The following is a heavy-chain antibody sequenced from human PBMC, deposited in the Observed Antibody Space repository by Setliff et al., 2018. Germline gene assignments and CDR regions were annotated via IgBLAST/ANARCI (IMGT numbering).Heavy chain of an antibody. CDR3: AKNGFGVVALGVNNWFDP. CDR2: ISGSGGST. D-gene: IGHD3-10*01. Sequence: AGESLKISCAASGFTFSSYAMSWVRQASGKGLEWASAISGSGGSTYYADSVKGRFTISRDNSKNTLYLQMNSLRAEDTAVYYCAKNGFGVVALGVNNWFDPWGQGTLVTVSS. V-gene: IGHV3-23*01. J-gene: IGHJ5*02. CDR1: GFTFSSYA.